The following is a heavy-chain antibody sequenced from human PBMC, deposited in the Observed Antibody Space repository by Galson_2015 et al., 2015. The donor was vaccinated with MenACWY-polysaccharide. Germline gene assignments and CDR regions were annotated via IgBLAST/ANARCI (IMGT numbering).Heavy chain of an antibody. J-gene: IGHJ4*02. CDR1: GFTFSNFW. CDR3: ARTRIVGAHWFDC. Sequence: SLSIACAASGFTFSNFWMSWVRQAPGKGLEWVASINQDESEKHYVDSVKGRFTVSRDNAKNSVYLQMNSLRAEDTAVYYCARTRIVGAHWFDCWGQGTLVTVSS. V-gene: IGHV3-7*01. D-gene: IGHD1-26*01. CDR2: INQDESEK.